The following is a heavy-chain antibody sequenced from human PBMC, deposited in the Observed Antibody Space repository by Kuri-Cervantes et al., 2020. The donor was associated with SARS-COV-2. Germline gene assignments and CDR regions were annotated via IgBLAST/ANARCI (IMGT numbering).Heavy chain of an antibody. CDR3: ASTATEAYCSSTSCSRGSYYYYGLDV. Sequence: LSLTCAASGFTFSSYWMSWVRQAPGKGLEWVANIKQDGSEKYYVDSVKGRSTISRDNAKNSLYLQMNSLRAEDTAVYYCASTATEAYCSSTSCSRGSYYYYGLDVWGQGTTVTVSS. CDR2: IKQDGSEK. CDR1: GFTFSSYW. J-gene: IGHJ6*02. V-gene: IGHV3-7*01. D-gene: IGHD2-2*01.